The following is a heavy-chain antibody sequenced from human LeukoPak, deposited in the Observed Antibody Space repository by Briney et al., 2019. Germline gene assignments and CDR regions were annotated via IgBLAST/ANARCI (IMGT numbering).Heavy chain of an antibody. J-gene: IGHJ5*02. D-gene: IGHD6-13*01. CDR1: SGSINSSNW. CDR2: IYPSGST. CDR3: ARVQIAAAGRGPNWFDP. V-gene: IGHV4-4*02. Sequence: SETLSLTCAVSSGSINSSNWWSWVRQPPGKGLEWIGEIYPSGSTNYNPSLKSRVTMSVDESKNEFSLKLTSVTAADTAVYYCARVQIAAAGRGPNWFDPWGQGTLVTVSS.